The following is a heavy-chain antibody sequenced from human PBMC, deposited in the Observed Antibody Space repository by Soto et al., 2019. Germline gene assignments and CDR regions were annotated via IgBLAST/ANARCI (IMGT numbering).Heavy chain of an antibody. V-gene: IGHV3-23*01. CDR1: GFICSSYD. CDR2: ILVGGST. D-gene: IGHD6-19*01. J-gene: IGHJ3*02. Sequence: GGSLRLSCAAPGFICSSYDMSWVRQAPGKGLEWVSTILVGGSTHYEDSVTGRFTISRDTSKNTVFLQMNSLTAGDTAVYYCAIAIAPSGGAFDISGKATIRTVS. CDR3: AIAIAPSGGAFDI.